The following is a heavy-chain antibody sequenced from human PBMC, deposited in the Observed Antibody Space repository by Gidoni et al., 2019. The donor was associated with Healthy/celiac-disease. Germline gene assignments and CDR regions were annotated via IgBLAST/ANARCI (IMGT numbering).Heavy chain of an antibody. J-gene: IGHJ4*02. V-gene: IGHV4-61*01. CDR3: ARVYYDFWSGYSKFDY. D-gene: IGHD3-3*01. CDR2: IYYSGST. CDR1: GGSVSSGSYY. Sequence: QVQLQESGPGLVKPSEPLSLTCPVSGGSVSSGSYYWSWIRQPPGKGLEWIGYIYYSGSTNYTPSLNSRVTISVDTSKNQFSLKLSSVTAADTAVYYCARVYYDFWSGYSKFDYWGQGTLVTVSS.